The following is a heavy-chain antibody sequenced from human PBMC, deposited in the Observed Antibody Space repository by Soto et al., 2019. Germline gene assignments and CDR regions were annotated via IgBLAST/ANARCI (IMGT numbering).Heavy chain of an antibody. Sequence: GESLKISCKGSGYSFTSYWIGWVRQMPGKGLEWMGIIYPGDSDTRYSPSFQGQVTISADKSISTAYLQWSSLKASDTAVYYCARDKNWSSSLRNYYYYYGMDVWGQGTTVTVSS. CDR3: ARDKNWSSSLRNYYYYYGMDV. CDR2: IYPGDSDT. D-gene: IGHD6-13*01. CDR1: GYSFTSYW. J-gene: IGHJ6*02. V-gene: IGHV5-51*01.